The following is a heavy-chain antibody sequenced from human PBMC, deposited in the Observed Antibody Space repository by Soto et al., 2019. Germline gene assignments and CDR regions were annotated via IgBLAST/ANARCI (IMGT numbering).Heavy chain of an antibody. CDR1: GYTFTAYG. J-gene: IGHJ4*02. CDR3: ARVDDYFDSSGYYY. V-gene: IGHV1-18*01. CDR2: ISYNGNT. Sequence: GASVKVSCKAPGYTFTAYGITWVRQAPGQGLEWMGWISYNGNTNYAQKFQGRVTMTADTSTSTADMELRSLRSDDTAVYYCARVDDYFDSSGYYYWGRGTLVTVSS. D-gene: IGHD3-22*01.